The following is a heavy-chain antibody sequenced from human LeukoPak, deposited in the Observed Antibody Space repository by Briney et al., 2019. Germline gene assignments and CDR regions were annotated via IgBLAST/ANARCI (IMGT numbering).Heavy chain of an antibody. D-gene: IGHD4-17*01. CDR3: ARGPYGDYVDAFDI. CDR1: GFTFSTYT. Sequence: GGSLRLSCAASGFTFSTYTMNWVRQAPGKGLEWLSYITSSSSTIYYADSVKGRFTISRDNAENSLYLQMNSLRDEDTAVYYCARGPYGDYVDAFDIWGQGTMVTVSS. V-gene: IGHV3-48*02. CDR2: ITSSSSTI. J-gene: IGHJ3*02.